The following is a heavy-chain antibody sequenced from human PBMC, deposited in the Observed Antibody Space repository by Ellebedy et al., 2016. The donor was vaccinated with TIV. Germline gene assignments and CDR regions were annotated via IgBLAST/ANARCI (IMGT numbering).Heavy chain of an antibody. CDR2: ISAYDGRT. V-gene: IGHV1-18*04. CDR3: ARVPSIRQQLAPGAFDI. D-gene: IGHD6-13*01. J-gene: IGHJ3*02. Sequence: AASVKVSCKSSGYTFTNYGFCWVRQAPGQGLEWVAWISAYDGRTNYTQNFQGRATVTTDTSTSTAYMELRSLRSDDTAVYYCARVPSIRQQLAPGAFDIWGQGTMVTVSS. CDR1: GYTFTNYG.